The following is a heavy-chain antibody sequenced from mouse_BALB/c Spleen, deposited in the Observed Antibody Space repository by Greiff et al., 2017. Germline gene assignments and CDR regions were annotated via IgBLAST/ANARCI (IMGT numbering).Heavy chain of an antibody. CDR1: GFTFTDYY. CDR3: ARDYYGSYYAMDY. CDR2: IRNKANGYTT. Sequence: EVHLVESGGGLVQPGGSLRLSCATSGFTFTDYYMSWVRQPPGKALEWLGFIRNKANGYTTEYSASVKGRFTISRDNSQSILYLQMNTLRAEDSATYYCARDYYGSYYAMDYWGQGTSVTVSS. V-gene: IGHV7-3*02. D-gene: IGHD1-1*01. J-gene: IGHJ4*01.